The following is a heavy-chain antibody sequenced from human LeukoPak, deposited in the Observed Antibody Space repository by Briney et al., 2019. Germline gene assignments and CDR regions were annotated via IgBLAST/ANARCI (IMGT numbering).Heavy chain of an antibody. D-gene: IGHD3-22*01. CDR2: ISSNGGST. CDR1: GFTFSSYA. J-gene: IGHJ4*02. Sequence: GGSLRLSCAASGFTFSSYAMHWVRQAPGKGLEYVSAISSNGGSTYYANSVRGRFTISRDNSKNTLYLQMGSLRAEDMAVYYCAKSLTYYYDSSGYDYWGQGTLVTVSS. V-gene: IGHV3-64*01. CDR3: AKSLTYYYDSSGYDY.